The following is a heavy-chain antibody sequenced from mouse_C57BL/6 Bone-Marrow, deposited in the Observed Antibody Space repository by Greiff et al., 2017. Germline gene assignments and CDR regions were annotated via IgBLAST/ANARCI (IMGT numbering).Heavy chain of an antibody. CDR2: INPNYGTT. CDR1: GYSFTDYN. V-gene: IGHV1-39*01. CDR3: AGAPIYDGYYWFAY. Sequence: VHVKQSGPELVKPGASVKISCKASGYSFTDYNMNWVKQSNGKSLEWIGVINPNYGTTSYNQKFKGKATLTVDQSSSTAYMQLNSLTSEDSAVYYCAGAPIYDGYYWFAYWGQGTLVTVSA. J-gene: IGHJ3*01. D-gene: IGHD2-3*01.